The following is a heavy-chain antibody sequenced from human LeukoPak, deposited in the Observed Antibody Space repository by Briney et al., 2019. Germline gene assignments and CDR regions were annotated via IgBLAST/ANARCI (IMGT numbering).Heavy chain of an antibody. Sequence: PGGSLRLSCAASGFTFSSYAMSWVRQAPGKGLEWVSGISDSGGSTYYADSVKGRFTISRHNSKNTLYLQMNSLRAEDTAVYYCARPRPRIAALIMGGQGTMVTVSS. D-gene: IGHD6-13*01. V-gene: IGHV3-23*01. CDR3: ARPRPRIAALIM. CDR2: ISDSGGST. CDR1: GFTFSSYA. J-gene: IGHJ3*01.